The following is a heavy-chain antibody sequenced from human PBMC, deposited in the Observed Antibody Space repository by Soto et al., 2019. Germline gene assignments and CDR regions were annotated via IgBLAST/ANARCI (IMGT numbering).Heavy chain of an antibody. D-gene: IGHD1-20*01. CDR2: IYYSGST. Sequence: PSETLSLTCTVSGGSISSYYWSWIRQPPGKGLEWIGYIYYSGSTNYNPSLKSRVTISVDTSKNQFSLKLSSVTAADTAVYYCARVGLRYPIDYWGQGTRVTDSS. CDR3: ARVGLRYPIDY. CDR1: GGSISSYY. J-gene: IGHJ4*02. V-gene: IGHV4-59*01.